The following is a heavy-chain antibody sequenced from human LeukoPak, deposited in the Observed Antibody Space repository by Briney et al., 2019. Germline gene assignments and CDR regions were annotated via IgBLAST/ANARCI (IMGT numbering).Heavy chain of an antibody. V-gene: IGHV4-59*08. Sequence: SETLSLTCSVSGGSISGSHWGWIRQPPGKGLEWIMSLYSTGTTEYNASLKSRVAMSVDTSKNQLSLKLTSVTAADTAVYYCVARPLTAPRAWFDPWGQGLLVTVSA. J-gene: IGHJ5*02. D-gene: IGHD5-18*01. CDR3: VARPLTAPRAWFDP. CDR2: LYSTGTT. CDR1: GGSISGSH.